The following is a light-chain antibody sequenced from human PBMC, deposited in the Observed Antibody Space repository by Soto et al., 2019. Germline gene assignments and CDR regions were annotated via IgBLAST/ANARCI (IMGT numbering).Light chain of an antibody. CDR1: SSDVGAYTF. J-gene: IGLJ1*01. V-gene: IGLV2-14*03. Sequence: QSALTQPASVSGSPGQSITISCTGTSSDVGAYTFVSWYQQHPDKVPKLMIFDVSRRPSGVSDRFSGSKSANTASLTISGLQPEDEADYYCSLYTSSSTHVFGSGTKVIVL. CDR3: SLYTSSSTHV. CDR2: DVS.